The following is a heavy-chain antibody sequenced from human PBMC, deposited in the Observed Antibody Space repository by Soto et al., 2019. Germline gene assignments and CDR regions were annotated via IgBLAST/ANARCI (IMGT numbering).Heavy chain of an antibody. V-gene: IGHV3-23*01. J-gene: IGHJ4*02. CDR1: GFTFSSYA. D-gene: IGHD5-12*01. Sequence: EVQLLESGGGLVQPGGSLRLSCAASGFTFSSYAMSWVRQAPGKGLEWVSAISGSGGSTYYEDNLKGRFTISRDKPKNKLYLKMNRLRADDTAIYYCGKSPNKVATPALEWGQGTLVTVSS. CDR3: GKSPNKVATPALE. CDR2: ISGSGGST.